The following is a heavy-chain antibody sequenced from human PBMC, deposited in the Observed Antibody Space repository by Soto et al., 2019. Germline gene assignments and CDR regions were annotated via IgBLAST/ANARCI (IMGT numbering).Heavy chain of an antibody. CDR1: GASINDYY. Sequence: PSETLSLTCTVSGASINDYYWSWIRQTPGKGLEWIGHMYHGGRTNYSPSLKSRVTMSLDSSKNQFSLNLSSVTAADTAVYFCARDPGYCTNGVCPIFDFWGQGVLVTVSS. V-gene: IGHV4-59*01. CDR3: ARDPGYCTNGVCPIFDF. CDR2: MYHGGRT. D-gene: IGHD2-8*01. J-gene: IGHJ4*02.